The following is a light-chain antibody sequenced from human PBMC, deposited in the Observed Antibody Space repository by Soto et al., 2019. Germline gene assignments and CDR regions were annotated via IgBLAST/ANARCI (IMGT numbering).Light chain of an antibody. CDR3: QAWDSSTVL. CDR1: KLGDKY. J-gene: IGLJ2*01. V-gene: IGLV3-1*01. CDR2: QDS. Sequence: SYELTQPPSVSVSPGQTASITCSGDKLGDKYACWYQQKAGQSPVLVIYQDSKRPSGIPERFSGSNSGNTATLTISGTQAMDEADYYCQAWDSSTVLFGGGTKVTVL.